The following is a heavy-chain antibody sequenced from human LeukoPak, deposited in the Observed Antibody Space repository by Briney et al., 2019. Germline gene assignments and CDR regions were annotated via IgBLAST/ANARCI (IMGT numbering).Heavy chain of an antibody. CDR1: GFTFSGYA. J-gene: IGHJ4*02. CDR3: AKDLIVVVTAYYFDY. Sequence: GGSLRLSCAASGFTFSGYAMSWVRQAPGKGLEWVSAISGSGGSTYYADSVKGRLTISRDNSKNTLYLQMNSLRAEDTAVYYCAKDLIVVVTAYYFDYWGQGTLVTVTS. D-gene: IGHD2-21*02. V-gene: IGHV3-23*01. CDR2: ISGSGGST.